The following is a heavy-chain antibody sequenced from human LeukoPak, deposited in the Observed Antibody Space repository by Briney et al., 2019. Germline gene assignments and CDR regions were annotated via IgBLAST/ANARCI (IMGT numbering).Heavy chain of an antibody. CDR3: ARERHMVRGVNGAFDI. Sequence: GGSLRLSCAASGFTFSSYWMSWVRQAPGKGLEWVANIKQDGSEKYYVDSVKGRFTISRDNAKSSLCLQMNSLRAEDTAVYYCARERHMVRGVNGAFDIWGQGTMVTVSS. CDR1: GFTFSSYW. D-gene: IGHD3-10*01. V-gene: IGHV3-7*01. CDR2: IKQDGSEK. J-gene: IGHJ3*02.